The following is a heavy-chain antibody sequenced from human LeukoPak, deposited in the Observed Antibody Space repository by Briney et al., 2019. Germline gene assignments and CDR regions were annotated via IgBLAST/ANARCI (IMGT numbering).Heavy chain of an antibody. D-gene: IGHD1-1*01. CDR3: ATDVQLERRVFDY. V-gene: IGHV1-24*01. Sequence: ALVKVSCKVSGYTLTELSMHWVRQAPGKGLEWMGGFDPEDGETIYAQKFQGRVTMTEDTSTDTAYMELSSLRSEDTAVYYCATDVQLERRVFDYWGQGTLVTVSS. CDR2: FDPEDGET. J-gene: IGHJ4*02. CDR1: GYTLTELS.